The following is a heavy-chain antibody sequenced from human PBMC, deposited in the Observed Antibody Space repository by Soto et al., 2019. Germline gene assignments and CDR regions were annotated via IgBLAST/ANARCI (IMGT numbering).Heavy chain of an antibody. CDR2: IIPFFGTA. J-gene: IGHJ5*02. V-gene: IGHV1-69*05. D-gene: IGHD3-16*01. CDR1: GGTFSSYA. CDR3: ARASGGVYGIIIEGTNWSAP. Sequence: SVKVSCKASGGTFSSYAISWVRQAPGQGLEWMGGIIPFFGTANYAQKFQGRVTMTRDTARSTVYMELRGLTSEDTAVYYCARASGGVYGIIIEGTNWSAPWGQGTLVTVSS.